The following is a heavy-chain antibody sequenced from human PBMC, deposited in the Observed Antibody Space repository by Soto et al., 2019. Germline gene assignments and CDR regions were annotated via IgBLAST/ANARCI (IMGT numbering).Heavy chain of an antibody. CDR3: AHRRFAKYSSLPADFDY. V-gene: IGHV2-5*01. CDR1: GFSFNSSGVG. J-gene: IGHJ4*02. CDR2: IYWNDEM. D-gene: IGHD6-6*01. Sequence: QITLKESGPTLVKPTQTLTLTCTFSGFSFNSSGVGVGGIRQPSGTALEWLALIYWNDEMHYSPSLKSRPTITEHASKHPLVFTVTNMDHVDTATYYRAHRRFAKYSSLPADFDYWGQGILVTVSS.